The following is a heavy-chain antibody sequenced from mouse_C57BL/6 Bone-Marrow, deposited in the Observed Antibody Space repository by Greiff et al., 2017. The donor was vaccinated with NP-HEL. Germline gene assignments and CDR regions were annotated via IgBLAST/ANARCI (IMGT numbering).Heavy chain of an antibody. CDR1: GYTFTDYY. D-gene: IGHD2-5*01. V-gene: IGHV1-19*01. J-gene: IGHJ2*01. Sequence: EVQLHQSGPVLVKPGASVKMSCKASGYTFTDYYMNWVKQSHGKSLEWIGVINPYNGGTSYNQKFKGKATLTVDKSSSTAYMELNSLTSEDSAVYYCARPFYYSNSLAYCDYWGQGTTLTVSS. CDR3: ARPFYYSNSLAYCDY. CDR2: INPYNGGT.